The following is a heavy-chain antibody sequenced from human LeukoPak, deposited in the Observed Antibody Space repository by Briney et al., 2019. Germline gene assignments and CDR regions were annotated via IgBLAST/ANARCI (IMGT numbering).Heavy chain of an antibody. CDR2: INPSGGST. J-gene: IGHJ6*02. D-gene: IGHD2-2*01. CDR1: GGTFTSYY. V-gene: IGHV1-46*01. Sequence: ASVKVSCKASGGTFTSYYMHWVRQAPGQGLGWMGIINPSGGSTSYAQKFQGRVTMTRDTSTSTVYMELSSLRSEDTAVYYCAVPRDIVVVPADAYYYYYGMDVWGQGTTVTVSS. CDR3: AVPRDIVVVPADAYYYYYGMDV.